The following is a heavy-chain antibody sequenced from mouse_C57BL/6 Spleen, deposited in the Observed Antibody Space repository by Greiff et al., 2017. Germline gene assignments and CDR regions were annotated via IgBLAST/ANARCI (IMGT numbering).Heavy chain of an antibody. CDR2: ISSGGSYT. V-gene: IGHV5-6*01. J-gene: IGHJ4*01. CDR3: ARRSSYDYAMDD. CDR1: GFTFSSYG. D-gene: IGHD1-1*01. Sequence: EVQVVESGGDLVKPGGSLKLSCAASGFTFSSYGMSWVRQTPDKRLEWVATISSGGSYTYYPDSVKGRFTISRDNAKNTLYLQMSSLKSEDTAMYYCARRSSYDYAMDDWGQGTSVTVSS.